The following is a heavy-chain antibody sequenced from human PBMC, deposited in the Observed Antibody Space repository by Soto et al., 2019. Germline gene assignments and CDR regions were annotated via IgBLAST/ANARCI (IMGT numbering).Heavy chain of an antibody. V-gene: IGHV3-23*01. CDR2: ISGSGGST. D-gene: IGHD2-15*01. CDR3: AVSRPPTYSVRSYLDYYYGMDV. CDR1: GFTFSSYA. Sequence: PGGSLRLSCAASGFTFSSYAMSWVRQAPGKGLEWVSAISGSGGSTYYADSVKGRFTISRDDSKNTLYLQMNSLRAEDTAVYYCAVSRPPTYSVRSYLDYYYGMDVWGQGPTVTVSS. J-gene: IGHJ6*02.